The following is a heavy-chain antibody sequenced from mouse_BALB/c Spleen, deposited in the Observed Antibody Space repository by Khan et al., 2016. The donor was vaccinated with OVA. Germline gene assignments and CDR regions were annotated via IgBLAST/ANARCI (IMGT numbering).Heavy chain of an antibody. Sequence: QVQLKQSGPGLVQPSQCLSITCTVSGFSLTSYGVHWVRQSPGKGLEWLGVIWSGGSTDYNAAFISRLSISKDNSKSQVFFKMNSLQANDTAIYYCARKANWDAMDYWGQGTSVTVSS. D-gene: IGHD4-1*01. CDR1: GFSLTSYG. V-gene: IGHV2-2*02. CDR2: IWSGGST. CDR3: ARKANWDAMDY. J-gene: IGHJ4*01.